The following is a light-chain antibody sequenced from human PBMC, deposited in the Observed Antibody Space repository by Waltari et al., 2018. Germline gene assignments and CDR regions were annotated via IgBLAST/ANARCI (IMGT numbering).Light chain of an antibody. Sequence: DIQMTQSPSTLSASVGDRVTITCRASQSINGYLAWYQQKPGKAPKLLIYKASTLESGVPSSFSGSGSGTEFTLTISSLQPDDFATYYCQQYNNYTLTFGPGTTVDIK. J-gene: IGKJ3*01. CDR3: QQYNNYTLT. CDR2: KAS. CDR1: QSINGY. V-gene: IGKV1-5*03.